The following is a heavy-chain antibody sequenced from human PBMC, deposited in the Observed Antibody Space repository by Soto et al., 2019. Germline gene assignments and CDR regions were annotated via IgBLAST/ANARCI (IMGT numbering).Heavy chain of an antibody. D-gene: IGHD2-15*01. J-gene: IGHJ5*01. CDR3: ARGRYCLTGRCFPNWFDS. CDR2: IYKSTTA. Sequence: SETLSLTCSVSGDSISTVDYFWAWIRQPPGQALEYIGYIYKSTTAYYNPSFESRVAISLDTSKSQFSLNVTSVTAADTAVYFCARGRYCLTGRCFPNWFDSWGQGTLVTVSS. CDR1: GDSISTVDYF. V-gene: IGHV4-30-4*01.